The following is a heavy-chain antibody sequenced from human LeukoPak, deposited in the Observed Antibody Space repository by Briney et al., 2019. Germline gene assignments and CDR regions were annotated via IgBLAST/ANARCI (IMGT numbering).Heavy chain of an antibody. CDR1: GFTFSSYS. V-gene: IGHV3-21*01. D-gene: IGHD5-18*01. CDR3: ARGKGYVDTAMVASLDY. Sequence: GGSLRPSCAASGFTFSSYSMNWVRQAPGKGLEWVASISSSSSYIYYADSVKGRFTISRDNAKNSLYLQMNSLRAEDTAVYYCARGKGYVDTAMVASLDYWGQGTLVTVSS. J-gene: IGHJ4*02. CDR2: ISSSSSYI.